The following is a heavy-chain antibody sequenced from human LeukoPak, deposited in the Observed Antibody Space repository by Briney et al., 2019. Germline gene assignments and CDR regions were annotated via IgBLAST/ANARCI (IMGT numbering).Heavy chain of an antibody. J-gene: IGHJ4*02. Sequence: GGSLRLSCAASGFTFSSYSMNWVRQAPGKGLEWVSSISSSSSYIYYADSVKGRFTISRDNAKNSLYLQMNSLRAEDTAVYYCARDIYGSGSYYAYWGQGTRVTVSS. CDR2: ISSSSSYI. CDR1: GFTFSSYS. V-gene: IGHV3-21*01. D-gene: IGHD3-10*01. CDR3: ARDIYGSGSYYAY.